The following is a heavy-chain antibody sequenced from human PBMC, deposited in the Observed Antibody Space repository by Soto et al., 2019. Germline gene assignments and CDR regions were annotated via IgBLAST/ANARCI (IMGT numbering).Heavy chain of an antibody. D-gene: IGHD2-15*01. Sequence: QVQLVQSGAEVKKPGASVKVSCKASGYTFTSYGISWVRQAPGQGLEWMGWISAYNGNTNYAQKLQGRATRTTXXSXSXXYMELRSLRSDDTAVYYCARLLRYCSGGSCYSGDYWGQGTLVTVSS. J-gene: IGHJ4*02. CDR2: ISAYNGNT. CDR3: ARLLRYCSGGSCYSGDY. CDR1: GYTFTSYG. V-gene: IGHV1-18*01.